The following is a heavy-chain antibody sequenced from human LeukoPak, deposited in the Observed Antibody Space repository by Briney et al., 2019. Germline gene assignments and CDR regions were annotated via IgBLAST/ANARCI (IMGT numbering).Heavy chain of an antibody. J-gene: IGHJ4*02. CDR3: ARGPPVGSGSYYFDY. V-gene: IGHV1-69*13. CDR1: GHTFSSYA. CDR2: IIPIFGTA. Sequence: ASVKVSCKASGHTFSSYAFSWVRQAPGQGLEWMGGIIPIFGTANYAQKFRGRVTITADESRSTAYMELSSLRSEDTAVYCCARGPPVGSGSYYFDYWGQGTLVTVSS. D-gene: IGHD1-26*01.